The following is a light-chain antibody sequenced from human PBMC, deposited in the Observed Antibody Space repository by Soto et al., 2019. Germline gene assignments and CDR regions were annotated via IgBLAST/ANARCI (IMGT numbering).Light chain of an antibody. V-gene: IGLV2-23*02. CDR1: SSDVGSYNL. J-gene: IGLJ1*01. Sequence: QSALTQPASVSGSPGQSITISCTGTSSDVGSYNLVSWYQQYPGKAPKLMIYEVSKRPSGVSNRFSGSKSGNTASLTISGLQAEDEADYYCCSYAGSSTLKVFGTGTKVTV. CDR2: EVS. CDR3: CSYAGSSTLKV.